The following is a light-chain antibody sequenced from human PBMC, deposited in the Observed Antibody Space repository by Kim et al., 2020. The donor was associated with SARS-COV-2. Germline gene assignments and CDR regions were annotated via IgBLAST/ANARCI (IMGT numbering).Light chain of an antibody. CDR3: SSYSGIRNFGV. Sequence: SVTISCTGTSSDSGGYNYVSWYQQHPGKAPRLLISDVIERPSGVPARFSGSKSGITASLTISGLQADDEATYYCSSYSGIRNFGVFGGGTQLTVL. V-gene: IGLV2-8*01. CDR2: DVI. CDR1: SSDSGGYNY. J-gene: IGLJ3*02.